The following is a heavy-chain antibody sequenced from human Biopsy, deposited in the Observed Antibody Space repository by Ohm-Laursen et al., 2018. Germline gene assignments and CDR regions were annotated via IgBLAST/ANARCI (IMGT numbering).Heavy chain of an antibody. Sequence: TLSLTCTVSGDSISSYYWSWIRQPLGKGLQWIGYVSYTGSTDYNPSLQSRVTISVDTSKNHFSLRLNSVTAADTSVYYCARATNSTGWPYYYFYGMDVWGQGTTVTVSS. D-gene: IGHD2/OR15-2a*01. CDR2: VSYTGST. CDR1: GDSISSYY. CDR3: ARATNSTGWPYYYFYGMDV. J-gene: IGHJ6*02. V-gene: IGHV4-59*01.